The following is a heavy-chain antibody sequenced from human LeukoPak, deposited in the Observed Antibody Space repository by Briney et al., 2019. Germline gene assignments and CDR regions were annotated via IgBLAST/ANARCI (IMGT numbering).Heavy chain of an antibody. Sequence: SETLSLTCTVSGGSIRSSSYYWGWIRQPPGKGLEWIGNIYYSGSTNYNPSLKSRVAISVDTSKNQFSLKLSSVTAADTAVYYCARDEGSGTHEFWGQGTLVTVSS. CDR1: GGSIRSSSYY. CDR2: IYYSGST. CDR3: ARDEGSGTHEF. D-gene: IGHD3-10*01. V-gene: IGHV4-61*01. J-gene: IGHJ4*02.